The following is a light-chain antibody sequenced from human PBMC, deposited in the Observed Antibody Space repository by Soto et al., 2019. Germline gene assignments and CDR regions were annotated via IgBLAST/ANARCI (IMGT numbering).Light chain of an antibody. V-gene: IGKV3-20*01. CDR1: QGVSSSY. CDR2: GAS. J-gene: IGKJ2*01. CDR3: QQYSPSPMYT. Sequence: EIVLTQSPGTLSLSPGERATLSCRASQGVSSSYLAWYQQKPGQAPKLLIYGASTRATGVPDRFSGSGSGTDVTLTIRRLEPEDSAVYYCQQYSPSPMYTFGQGNKLDI.